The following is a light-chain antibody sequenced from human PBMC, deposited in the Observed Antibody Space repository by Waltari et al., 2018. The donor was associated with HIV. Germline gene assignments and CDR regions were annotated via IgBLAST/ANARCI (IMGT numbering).Light chain of an antibody. CDR3: GADHGSGDTFVYV. V-gene: IGLV9-49*03. J-gene: IGLJ1*01. Sequence: QPVLTQSPSTSASLGASVTLTCTLTTGYSNYEVDWYQRRPGKGPRFLMRVDPAGIVGAKGDGIPDRFSVVVSDLIRNLTMENIHEEDESDYHCGADHGSGDTFVYVFGSGTTVTVL. CDR1: TGYSNYE. CDR2: VDPAGIVG.